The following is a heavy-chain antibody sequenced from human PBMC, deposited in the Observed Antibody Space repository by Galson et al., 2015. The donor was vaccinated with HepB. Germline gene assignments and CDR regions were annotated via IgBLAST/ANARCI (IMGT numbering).Heavy chain of an antibody. CDR3: AKDRASLRYYMGV. V-gene: IGHV3-30*18. J-gene: IGHJ6*03. CDR1: GFTFSSYG. Sequence: SLRLSCAASGFTFSSYGMYWVRQTPGKGLEWVAVMSYDGGKKYYADSVKGRFTISRDNSNNTLYLQMNSLRVEDTAVYYCAKDRASLRYYMGVWGKGTTVTVSS. CDR2: MSYDGGKK.